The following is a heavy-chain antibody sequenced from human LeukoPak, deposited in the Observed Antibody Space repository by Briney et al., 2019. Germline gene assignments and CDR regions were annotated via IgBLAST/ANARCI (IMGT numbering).Heavy chain of an antibody. V-gene: IGHV3-23*01. CDR3: VKGLKAPFN. J-gene: IGHJ4*02. Sequence: GGSLRLSCAASGFTFSSFAMAWVRQAPGKGLEGVSTIRTGATTSYYADSVKGRFTVSRDNSKDTLYLQMNSLRVEDTAVYYCVKGLKAPFNWGQGTLVTVSS. D-gene: IGHD3-16*01. CDR1: GFTFSSFA. CDR2: IRTGATTS.